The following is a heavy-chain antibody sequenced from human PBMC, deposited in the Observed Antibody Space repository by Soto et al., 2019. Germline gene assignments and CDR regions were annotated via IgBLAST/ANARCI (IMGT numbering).Heavy chain of an antibody. V-gene: IGHV4-34*01. CDR3: ARTTAAIHLNY. J-gene: IGHJ4*02. CDR2: THHSGST. Sequence: SETLSLTCAVYGGPLSGNYWGWIRQPPGKGLEWIGETHHSGSTAYNPSLKSRVTISVDTSRNQFSLKLNSVAAADTAVYYCARTTAAIHLNYWSQGTLVTVSS. CDR1: GGPLSGNY. D-gene: IGHD2-21*02.